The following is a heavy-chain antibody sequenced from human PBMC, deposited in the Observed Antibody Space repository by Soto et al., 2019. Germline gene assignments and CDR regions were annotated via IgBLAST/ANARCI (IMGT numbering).Heavy chain of an antibody. CDR2: ISYDGSNK. D-gene: IGHD6-13*01. J-gene: IGHJ6*02. Sequence: QVQLVESGGGVVQPGRSLRLSCAASGFTFSSYGMHWVRQAPGKGLEWVAIISYDGSNKYYADSVKGRFTISRDNSXXXLXXQMNSLRAEDTAVYYCAKETSGYSSSWSYYYGMDVWGQGTTVTVSS. V-gene: IGHV3-30*18. CDR1: GFTFSSYG. CDR3: AKETSGYSSSWSYYYGMDV.